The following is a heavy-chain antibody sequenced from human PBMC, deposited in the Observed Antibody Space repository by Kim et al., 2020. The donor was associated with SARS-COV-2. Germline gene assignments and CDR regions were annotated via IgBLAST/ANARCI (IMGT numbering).Heavy chain of an antibody. CDR1: GFTFSDYA. V-gene: IGHV3-23*01. Sequence: GGSLRLSCAASGFTFSDYALSWVRQPPGKGLEWVSAISGTNGKTYYADSVKGRFTISRDNSKKTLFLQMNSLRAEDTALYYCVREQWNFGNNWYRDYFD. CDR3: VREQWNFGNNWYRDYFD. D-gene: IGHD1-7*01. J-gene: IGHJ4*01. CDR2: ISGTNGKT.